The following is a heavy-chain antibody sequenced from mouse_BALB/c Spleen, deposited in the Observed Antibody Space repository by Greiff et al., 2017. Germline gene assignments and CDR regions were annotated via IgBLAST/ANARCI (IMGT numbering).Heavy chain of an antibody. J-gene: IGHJ3*01. D-gene: IGHD2-4*01. CDR1: GYTFTDYN. CDR2: IYPYNGGT. V-gene: IGHV1S29*02. Sequence: VQLKQSGPELVKPGASVKISCKASGYTFTDYNMHWVKQSHGKSLEWIGYIYPYNGGTGYNQKFKSKATLTVDNSSSTAYMELRSLTSEDSAVYYCARSGDYEGGFAYWGQGTLVTVSA. CDR3: ARSGDYEGGFAY.